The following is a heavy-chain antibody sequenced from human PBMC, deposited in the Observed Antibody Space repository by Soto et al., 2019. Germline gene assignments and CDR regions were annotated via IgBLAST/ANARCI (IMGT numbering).Heavy chain of an antibody. D-gene: IGHD6-19*01. CDR2: IDPSDSYT. Sequence: GESLKISCKGSGYSFTSYWISWVRQMPGKGLEWMGRIDPSDSYTNYSPSFQGHVTISADKSISTAYLQWSSLKASDTAMYYCARHEVAVASIDYWGQGTLVTVSS. CDR1: GYSFTSYW. CDR3: ARHEVAVASIDY. J-gene: IGHJ4*02. V-gene: IGHV5-10-1*01.